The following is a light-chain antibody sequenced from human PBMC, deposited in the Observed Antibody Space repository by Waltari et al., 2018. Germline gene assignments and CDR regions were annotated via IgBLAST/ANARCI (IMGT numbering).Light chain of an antibody. V-gene: IGKV3-15*01. J-gene: IGKJ4*01. Sequence: EIVMTQSPATLSVSPGEGATLSCRASQSISNNFAWYQQKPGQAPRLLIYYASTRASGVPARFSGGGSGTYFTLTISSLQSEDFAVYYCQQFTSWSPATFGGGTKVEMK. CDR3: QQFTSWSPAT. CDR1: QSISNN. CDR2: YAS.